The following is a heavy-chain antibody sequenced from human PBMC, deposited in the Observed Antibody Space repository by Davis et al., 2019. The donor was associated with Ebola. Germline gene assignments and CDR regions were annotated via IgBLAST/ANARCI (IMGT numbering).Heavy chain of an antibody. D-gene: IGHD3-10*01. V-gene: IGHV1-69*05. CDR3: ARDYGRGMDV. CDR1: GGTFSSYA. CDR2: IIPIFGTA. J-gene: IGHJ6*02. Sequence: AASVKVSCKASGGTFSSYAISWVRQAPGQGLEWMGGIIPIFGTANYAQKFQGRVTMTRDTSTSTVYMELSSLRSEDTAVYYCARDYGRGMDVWGQGTTVTVSS.